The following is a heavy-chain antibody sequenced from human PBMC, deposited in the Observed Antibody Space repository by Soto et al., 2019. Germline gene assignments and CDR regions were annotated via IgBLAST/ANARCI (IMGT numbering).Heavy chain of an antibody. Sequence: GSLRESWATSGVAVRLKTMHWVRQAPGKGLEWMAFISDEGNNKYYADSVKGQFTISRDNSKNTLYLQMNSLRTEDTAVYYCARDDEGGSDCDLGYWGQGTLVTVSS. J-gene: IGHJ4*02. V-gene: IGHV3-30-3*01. CDR1: GVAVRLKT. D-gene: IGHD3-10*01. CDR2: ISDEGNNK. CDR3: ARDDEGGSDCDLGY.